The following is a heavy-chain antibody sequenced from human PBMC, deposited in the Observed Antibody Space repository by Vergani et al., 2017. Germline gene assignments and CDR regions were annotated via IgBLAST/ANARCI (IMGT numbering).Heavy chain of an antibody. CDR3: AGQRSVAAAVGWFDP. D-gene: IGHD6-13*01. CDR2: IYYSGST. Sequence: QLQLQESGPGLVKPSETLSLTCTVSGGSISSSSYYWGWIRQPPGKGLEWIGSIYYSGSTYYNPSLKSRVTISVDTSKNQFSLKLSSVTAADTAVYYWAGQRSVAAAVGWFDPWGQGTLVTVSS. CDR1: GGSISSSSYY. V-gene: IGHV4-39*01. J-gene: IGHJ5*02.